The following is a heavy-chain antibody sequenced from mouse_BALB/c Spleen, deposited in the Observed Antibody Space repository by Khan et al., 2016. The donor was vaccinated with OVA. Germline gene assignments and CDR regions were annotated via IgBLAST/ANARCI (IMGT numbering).Heavy chain of an antibody. D-gene: IGHD1-1*01. J-gene: IGHJ3*01. CDR1: GNSFTSYY. Sequence: VQLQQSGPELMKPGASVKISCKASGNSFTSYYIHWVKQSHGKSLEWIGYIDPFNGSTNYNQKFKGKDTLTVDKYSSTAYMNISRLTSEDSAVYYVSRHCSSSWFAYWGQGTLVTVSA. CDR2: IDPFNGST. CDR3: SRHCSSSWFAY. V-gene: IGHV1S135*01.